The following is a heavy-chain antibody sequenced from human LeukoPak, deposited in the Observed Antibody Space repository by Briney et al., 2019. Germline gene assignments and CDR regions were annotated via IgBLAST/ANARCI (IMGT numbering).Heavy chain of an antibody. CDR3: VRGGPFTGTISTPRASDY. Sequence: PGGPLRLSCAASGFTVTSTYMSWVRHPPGKGLEWVSVIYSGGTPYYADSVKGRFTFSRDTYKNTVYLHMNSLRAEDTAVYHCVRGGPFTGTISTPRASDYWGQGLLVTVSS. CDR2: IYSGGTP. D-gene: IGHD1-7*01. V-gene: IGHV3-66*01. J-gene: IGHJ4*02. CDR1: GFTVTSTY.